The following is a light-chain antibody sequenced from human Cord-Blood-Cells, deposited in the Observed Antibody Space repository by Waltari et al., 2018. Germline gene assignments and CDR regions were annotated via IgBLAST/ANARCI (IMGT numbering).Light chain of an antibody. V-gene: IGKV3-15*01. J-gene: IGKJ1*01. CDR2: GAS. Sequence: EIAMTQSPATLSVSPGERSTRSCRASQSVSSNLAWYQQKPGQAPRLLIYGASTRATGIPARFSGSGSGTEFTLTISSLQSEDFAVYYCQQYNNWPQTFGQGTKVEIK. CDR1: QSVSSN. CDR3: QQYNNWPQT.